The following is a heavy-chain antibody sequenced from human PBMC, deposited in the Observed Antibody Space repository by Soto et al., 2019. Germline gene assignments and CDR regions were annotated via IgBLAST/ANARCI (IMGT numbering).Heavy chain of an antibody. V-gene: IGHV5-51*01. CDR2: IYPGDSDT. CDR1: GYSFTSYW. D-gene: IGHD4-17*01. J-gene: IGHJ6*02. CDR3: ARRVDYGGNSDYYYGMDV. Sequence: PGESLKISCKGSGYSFTSYWIGWVRQMPGKGLEWMGIIYPGDSDTRYSPSFQGQVTISADKSISTAYLQWSSLKASDTAMYYCARRVDYGGNSDYYYGMDVWGQGTTVTVSS.